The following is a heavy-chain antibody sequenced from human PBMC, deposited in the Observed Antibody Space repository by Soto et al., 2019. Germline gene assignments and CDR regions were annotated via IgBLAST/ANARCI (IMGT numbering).Heavy chain of an antibody. CDR3: ARDILSGGAYPDY. Sequence: PGGSLRLSCAASGFTFSSYTMSWVRQAPGKGLEWISSISSGSSYIYYAGSVKGRFTISRDNSKNSLFLQMNSLRADDTAVYYCARDILSGGAYPDYWGQGTKVTVSS. J-gene: IGHJ4*02. V-gene: IGHV3-21*01. CDR1: GFTFSSYT. D-gene: IGHD3-10*01. CDR2: ISSGSSYI.